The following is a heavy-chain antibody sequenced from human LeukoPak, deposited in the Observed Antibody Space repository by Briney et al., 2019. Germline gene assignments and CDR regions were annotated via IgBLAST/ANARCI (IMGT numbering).Heavy chain of an antibody. CDR1: GDTLTTYA. D-gene: IGHD6-19*01. Sequence: ASVKVSCKASGDTLTTYAMNWVRQAPGQGLEWMGWINTKTGNPTYAQGFTGRFVFSLDTSVSTAYLQISSLKAGDTAVYYCAAGYGSGINALDIWGQGTMVTVSS. CDR3: AAGYGSGINALDI. J-gene: IGHJ3*02. CDR2: INTKTGNP. V-gene: IGHV7-4-1*02.